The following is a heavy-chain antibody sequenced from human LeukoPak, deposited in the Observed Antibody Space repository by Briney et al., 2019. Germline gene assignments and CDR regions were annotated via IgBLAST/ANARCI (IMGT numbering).Heavy chain of an antibody. Sequence: ASVKVSCKASGYTFTGYYMHWVRQAPGQGLEWMGWINPNSGGTNYAQKFQGRVTMTRDTSISTAYMELSRLRSDDTAVYYCARGVHECSGDSCYYGDYYYYYYMDVWGKGTTVTVSS. D-gene: IGHD2-15*01. V-gene: IGHV1-2*02. J-gene: IGHJ6*03. CDR1: GYTFTGYY. CDR2: INPNSGGT. CDR3: ARGVHECSGDSCYYGDYYYYYYMDV.